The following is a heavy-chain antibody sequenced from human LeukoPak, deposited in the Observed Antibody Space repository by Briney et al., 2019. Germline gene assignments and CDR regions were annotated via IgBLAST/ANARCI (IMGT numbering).Heavy chain of an antibody. CDR3: ARGHYGSGSYYRVYYYGMDV. Sequence: SETLSLTCTVSGGSISSYYWSWIRQPPGKGLEWIGYSYYSGSTNYNPSLKSRVTISVDTSKNQFSLKLSSVTAADTAVYYCARGHYGSGSYYRVYYYGMDVWGQGTTVTVSS. CDR2: SYYSGST. V-gene: IGHV4-59*12. J-gene: IGHJ6*02. D-gene: IGHD3-10*01. CDR1: GGSISSYY.